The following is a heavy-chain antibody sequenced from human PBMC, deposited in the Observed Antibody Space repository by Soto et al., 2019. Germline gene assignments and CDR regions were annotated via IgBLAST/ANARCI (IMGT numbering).Heavy chain of an antibody. CDR3: TREVVDSSGYYGF. V-gene: IGHV1-3*04. Sequence: ASVKVSCKASGYKFTNYAIHWVRQAPGQRLEWMGWINTGDGNTKYSQKFQGRLFITRDTSANTAYMDLSNLRSEDTAIYYCTREVVDSSGYYGFWGQ. D-gene: IGHD3-22*01. CDR1: GYKFTNYA. CDR2: INTGDGNT. J-gene: IGHJ3*01.